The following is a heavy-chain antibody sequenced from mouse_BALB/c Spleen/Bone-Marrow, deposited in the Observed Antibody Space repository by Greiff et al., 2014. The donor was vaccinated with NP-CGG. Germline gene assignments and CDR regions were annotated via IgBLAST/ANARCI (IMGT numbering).Heavy chain of an antibody. Sequence: QVQLKESGAELAKPGASVKMSCKASGYTFTSYWMHWVRQRPGQGLEWIGYINPSTGYTEYNQRFKDKATLAAVKSSTTAYMQLSSLTSEYSAVYYCARDDYDAFAYWGQGTLVTVSA. D-gene: IGHD2-4*01. CDR2: INPSTGYT. CDR3: ARDDYDAFAY. CDR1: GYTFTSYW. J-gene: IGHJ3*01. V-gene: IGHV1-7*01.